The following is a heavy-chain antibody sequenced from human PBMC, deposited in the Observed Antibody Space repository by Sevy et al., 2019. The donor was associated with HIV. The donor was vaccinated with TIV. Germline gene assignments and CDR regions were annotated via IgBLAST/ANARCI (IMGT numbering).Heavy chain of an antibody. D-gene: IGHD2-15*01. CDR3: AKVYSYCSGGSCYYYYFDY. V-gene: IGHV3-23*01. J-gene: IGHJ4*02. CDR1: GFTFSSYA. CDR2: ISGGGGST. Sequence: GGSLRLSCAASGFTFSSYAMSWVRQAPGKGLEWVSAISGGGGSTYYADSVKGRFTISRDNSKNTLYLQMNSLRAEDTAVYYCAKVYSYCSGGSCYYYYFDYWGQGTLVTVSS.